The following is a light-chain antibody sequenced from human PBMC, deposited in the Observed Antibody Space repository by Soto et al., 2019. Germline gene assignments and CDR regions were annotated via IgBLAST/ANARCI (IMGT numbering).Light chain of an antibody. CDR1: QTISSW. V-gene: IGKV1-5*03. CDR2: KAS. Sequence: DVHMTQSPSTLSGSLGDRATIACGASQTISSWLAWYQQKPGQAPKLLIYKASTLESGVPSRFSGSGSGTEFTLTISSLQPDDFATYSCQHHNSYSEAFGQGTKVDIK. J-gene: IGKJ1*01. CDR3: QHHNSYSEA.